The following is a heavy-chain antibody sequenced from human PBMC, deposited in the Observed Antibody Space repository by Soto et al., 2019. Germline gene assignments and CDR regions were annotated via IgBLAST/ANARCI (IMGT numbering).Heavy chain of an antibody. CDR3: ARPGVSYYSSGYIDS. J-gene: IGHJ4*02. D-gene: IGHD3-22*01. CDR1: GYPLTGYY. V-gene: IGHV1-2*02. Sequence: VKVACKASGYPLTGYYLYWVRQAPGQGLEWMGWINPNNGDTKYAQKFQGGVTMTRDTSISTAYMELRRLRSDDTAVYYCARPGVSYYSSGYIDSCGQRTLVTVTS. CDR2: INPNNGDT.